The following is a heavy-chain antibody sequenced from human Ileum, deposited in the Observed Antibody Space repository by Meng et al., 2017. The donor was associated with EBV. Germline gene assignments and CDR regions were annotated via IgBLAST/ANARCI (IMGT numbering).Heavy chain of an antibody. CDR1: GGSISSSNW. CDR2: IHHTEST. V-gene: IGHV4-4*02. Sequence: VQLLESGPGLVKPSGTLSLTCAVSGGSISSSNWWSWVRQAPGKGLEWIGEIHHTESTNYNPSLKSRVTISVDKSKNQFSLKLSSVTAADTAVYYCARESYSDSSGYYSLDYWGQGSLVTVSS. CDR3: ARESYSDSSGYYSLDY. D-gene: IGHD3-22*01. J-gene: IGHJ4*02.